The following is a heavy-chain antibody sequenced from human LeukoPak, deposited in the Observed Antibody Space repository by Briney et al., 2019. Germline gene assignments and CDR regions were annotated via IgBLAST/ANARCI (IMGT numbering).Heavy chain of an antibody. CDR3: ARDRGSGWYLLDY. J-gene: IGHJ4*02. CDR1: GGSVSSGSYY. V-gene: IGHV4-61*01. CDR2: IYYSGST. D-gene: IGHD6-19*01. Sequence: SETLSLTCTVSGGSVSSGSYYWSWIRQPPGKGLEWIGYIYYSGSTNYNPSLKSRVTISVDTSKNQFSLKLSSVTAADTAVYYCARDRGSGWYLLDYWGQGTLVTVSS.